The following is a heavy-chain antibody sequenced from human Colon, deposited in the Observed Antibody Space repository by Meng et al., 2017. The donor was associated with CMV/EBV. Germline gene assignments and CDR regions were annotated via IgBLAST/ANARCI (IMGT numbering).Heavy chain of an antibody. CDR1: EFVFSTYS. Sequence: SEFVFSTYSMSWVRQAPGKGLEWVSSISSSSSYIYYVDSVKGRFTISRDNAKNSLYLQMDSLRAEDTAVYYCARGVGATLKSPFDYWGQGTLVTVSS. CDR2: ISSSSSYI. D-gene: IGHD1-26*01. CDR3: ARGVGATLKSPFDY. V-gene: IGHV3-21*01. J-gene: IGHJ4*02.